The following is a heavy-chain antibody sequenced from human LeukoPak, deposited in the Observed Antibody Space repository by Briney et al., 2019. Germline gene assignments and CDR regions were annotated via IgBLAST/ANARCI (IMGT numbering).Heavy chain of an antibody. CDR1: GGSFSGYY. J-gene: IGHJ5*02. CDR2: INHSGST. Sequence: SETLSLTCAVYGGSFSGYYWSWIRQPPGKGLEWIGEINHSGSTNYNPSLKSRVTISVDTSKNQFSLKLSSVTAADTAVYYCAGPHTETGDGGWFDPWGQGTLVTVSS. CDR3: AGPHTETGDGGWFDP. V-gene: IGHV4-34*01. D-gene: IGHD7-27*01.